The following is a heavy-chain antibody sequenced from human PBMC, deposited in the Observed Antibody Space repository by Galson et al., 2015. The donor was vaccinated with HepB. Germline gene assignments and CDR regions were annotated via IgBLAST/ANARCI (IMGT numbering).Heavy chain of an antibody. V-gene: IGHV3-30*04. D-gene: IGHD4-17*01. CDR1: GFTFSSYA. CDR3: AKDLRGSTATTRSDY. J-gene: IGHJ4*02. CDR2: ISYDGSNK. Sequence: SLRLSCAAPGFTFSSYAMHWVRQAPGKGLEWVAVISYDGSNKYYADSVKGRFTISRDNSKNTLYLQMNSLRAEDTAVYYCAKDLRGSTATTRSDYWGQGTLVTVSS.